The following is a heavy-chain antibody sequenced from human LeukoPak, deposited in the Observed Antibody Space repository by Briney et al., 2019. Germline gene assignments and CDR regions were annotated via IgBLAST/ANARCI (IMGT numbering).Heavy chain of an antibody. V-gene: IGHV4-4*07. CDR2: IYTSGST. CDR1: GGSISSYY. D-gene: IGHD3-22*01. Sequence: SETLSLTCTVSGGSISSYYWSWIRQPAGKGLEWIGRIYTSGSTNYNPSLQSRVTMSVDTSKNQFSLKLSSVTAADTAVYYCARDRFLSSDYYDSSGYSEPMPSDYYYMDGWGKGTTVTVSS. J-gene: IGHJ6*03. CDR3: ARDRFLSSDYYDSSGYSEPMPSDYYYMDG.